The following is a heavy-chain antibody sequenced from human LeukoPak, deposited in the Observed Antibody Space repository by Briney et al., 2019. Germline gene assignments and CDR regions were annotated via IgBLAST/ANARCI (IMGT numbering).Heavy chain of an antibody. V-gene: IGHV4-34*01. CDR1: GGSFSGYY. J-gene: IGHJ4*02. CDR2: INHSGST. Sequence: SETLSLTCAVYGGSFSGYYWSWIRQPPGKRLEWIGEINHSGSTNYNPSLKSRVTISVDTSKNQFSLKLSSVTAADTAVYYCARRSISLPFDYWGQGTLVTVSS. CDR3: ARRSISLPFDY.